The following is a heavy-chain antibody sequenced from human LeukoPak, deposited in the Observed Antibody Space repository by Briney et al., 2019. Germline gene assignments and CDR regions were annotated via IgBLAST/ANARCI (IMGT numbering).Heavy chain of an antibody. CDR2: IYTSGST. D-gene: IGHD6-6*01. Sequence: PSETLSLTCTVSGGSISSGSYYWSWIRRPAGKELEWIGRIYTSGSTNYNPSLKSRVTISVDTSKNQFSLKLSSVTAADAAVYYCARDQRYSSSSYGYYYYMDVWGKGTTVTVSS. CDR3: ARDQRYSSSSYGYYYYMDV. CDR1: GGSISSGSYY. J-gene: IGHJ6*03. V-gene: IGHV4-61*02.